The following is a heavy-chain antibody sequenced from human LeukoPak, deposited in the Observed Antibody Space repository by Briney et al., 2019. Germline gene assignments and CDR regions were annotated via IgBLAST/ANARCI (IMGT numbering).Heavy chain of an antibody. Sequence: GASVKVFCKASGFTFTGYYMPWVRQAPGQGLEWMGWINPNSGGTNYAQKFQGRVTMTRDTSISTAYMELSRLRSDDTAVYYCASGITVTTGGSDYWGQGTLVTVSS. CDR1: GFTFTGYY. D-gene: IGHD4-17*01. V-gene: IGHV1-2*02. J-gene: IGHJ4*02. CDR2: INPNSGGT. CDR3: ASGITVTTGGSDY.